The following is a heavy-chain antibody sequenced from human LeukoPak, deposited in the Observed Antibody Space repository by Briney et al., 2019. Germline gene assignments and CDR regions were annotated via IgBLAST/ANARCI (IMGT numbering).Heavy chain of an antibody. CDR2: IKQDGSEK. V-gene: IGHV3-7*01. J-gene: IGHJ5*02. Sequence: PGGSLRLSCAASGFTFNNYWMNWVRQAPGKGLEWVANIKQDGSEKYYVDSVKGRFTISRDNARNSLYLQMNSLRAEDTAVYYCASIIAAAGTVNWFDPWGQGTLVTVSS. D-gene: IGHD6-13*01. CDR1: GFTFNNYW. CDR3: ASIIAAAGTVNWFDP.